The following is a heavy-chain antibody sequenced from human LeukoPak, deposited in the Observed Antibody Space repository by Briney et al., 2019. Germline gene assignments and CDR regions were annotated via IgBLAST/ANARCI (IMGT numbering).Heavy chain of an antibody. CDR3: ARAAYNSSPDY. Sequence: GGSLRLSCTASGFTFSSYSMNWVRQAPGKGLEWVSYISPSSSYIYCADSVKGRFTISRDNAKNSLYLLMNSLRAEDTAVYYCARAAYNSSPDYWGQGTLVTVSS. J-gene: IGHJ4*02. D-gene: IGHD6-6*01. CDR1: GFTFSSYS. V-gene: IGHV3-21*01. CDR2: ISPSSSYI.